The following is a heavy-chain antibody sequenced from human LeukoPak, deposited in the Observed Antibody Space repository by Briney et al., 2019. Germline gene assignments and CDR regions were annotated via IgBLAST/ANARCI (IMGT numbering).Heavy chain of an antibody. CDR3: AKKSPIFGVVIPLFDY. Sequence: GGSLRLSCAASGFTFSNFAMSWVRQASGKGLEWVSTISDSGGITDNADSVKGRFTISRDNSKNTLYLQMNSLRAEDTAVYHCAKKSPIFGVVIPLFDYWGQGTLVSVSS. D-gene: IGHD3-3*01. V-gene: IGHV3-23*01. J-gene: IGHJ4*02. CDR1: GFTFSNFA. CDR2: ISDSGGIT.